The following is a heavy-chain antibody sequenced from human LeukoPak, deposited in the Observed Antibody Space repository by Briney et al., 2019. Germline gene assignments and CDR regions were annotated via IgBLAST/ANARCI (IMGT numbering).Heavy chain of an antibody. CDR3: ARALRAYSSSYTGY. V-gene: IGHV1-18*01. CDR1: GYIFNSYG. CDR2: ISTYNGNT. J-gene: IGHJ4*02. D-gene: IGHD6-13*01. Sequence: ASVKVSCKASGYIFNSYGITWVRQAPGQGLEWMGWISTYNGNTNYAQKLQGRVTMTTDTSTSTAYMELRSLRSDDTAVYYCARALRAYSSSYTGYWGQGTLVTVSS.